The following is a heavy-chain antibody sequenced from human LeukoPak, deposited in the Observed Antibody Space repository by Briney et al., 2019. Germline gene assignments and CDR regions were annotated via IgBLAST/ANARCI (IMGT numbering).Heavy chain of an antibody. J-gene: IGHJ4*02. Sequence: GESLKISCKGSGYSFSSYWIGWVRQMPGKGLEWMGIIYPGDSDTKYSPSFQGQVIISADKSISTAYLQWSSLKASDTAMYYCARHSNYYDSSGYYPYWGQGTLVTVSS. CDR3: ARHSNYYDSSGYYPY. V-gene: IGHV5-51*01. CDR1: GYSFSSYW. D-gene: IGHD3-22*01. CDR2: IYPGDSDT.